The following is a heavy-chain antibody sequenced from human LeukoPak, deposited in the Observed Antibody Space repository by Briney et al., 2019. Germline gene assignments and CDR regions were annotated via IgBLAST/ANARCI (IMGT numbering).Heavy chain of an antibody. CDR3: ASHDIVGAAYYFDY. D-gene: IGHD1-26*01. J-gene: IGHJ4*02. Sequence: SETLSLTCAVYGGSLSGYYWSWIRQPPGKGLEWIGEINHSGSTNYNPSLKSRVTISVDTSKNQFSLKLSSVTAADTAVYYCASHDIVGAAYYFDYWGQGTLVTVSS. V-gene: IGHV4-34*01. CDR1: GGSLSGYY. CDR2: INHSGST.